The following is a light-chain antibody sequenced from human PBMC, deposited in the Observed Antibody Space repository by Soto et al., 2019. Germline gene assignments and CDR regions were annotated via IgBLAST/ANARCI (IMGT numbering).Light chain of an antibody. CDR1: QSVSSSY. CDR2: GAS. J-gene: IGKJ1*01. V-gene: IGKV3-20*01. CDR3: QQYGSSPWT. Sequence: EIVLTQSPGTLSLSPGERATLSRRASQSVSSSYLAWYQQKPGQAPRPLIYGASSRAIGIPDRFSGSGSGTDFTLTISRLEPEDSAVYYCQQYGSSPWTFGQGTKV.